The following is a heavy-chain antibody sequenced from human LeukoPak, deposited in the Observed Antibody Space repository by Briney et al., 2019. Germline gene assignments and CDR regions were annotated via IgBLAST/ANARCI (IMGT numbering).Heavy chain of an antibody. CDR3: TARVLWFGESRDY. CDR1: GFTFRSYS. Sequence: GGSLRLSCAASGFTFRSYSMNWVRQAPGKGLEWVSAIDPSSTYIYYADSVKGRFTISRDNAENSLYLQMNSLKTEDTAVYYCTARVLWFGESRDYWGQGTLVTVSS. J-gene: IGHJ4*02. V-gene: IGHV3-21*03. CDR2: IDPSSTYI. D-gene: IGHD3-10*01.